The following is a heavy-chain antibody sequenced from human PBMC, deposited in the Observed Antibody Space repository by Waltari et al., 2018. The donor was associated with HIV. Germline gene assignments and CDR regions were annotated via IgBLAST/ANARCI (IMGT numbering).Heavy chain of an antibody. CDR2: ISYDGIKK. CDR1: GPSFGSNG. Sequence: QEQLVESGGGVVQPGDVLRLPCAASGPSFGSNGMHWVRQAPGKGLEWVAAISYDGIKKYYGDSLRGRFIISRDNSKKTLYLQMNTLRPEDTAIYFCAKDSSQVHWFGESLALWGQGTLVIVSS. CDR3: AKDSSQVHWFGESLAL. V-gene: IGHV3-30*18. D-gene: IGHD3-10*01. J-gene: IGHJ4*02.